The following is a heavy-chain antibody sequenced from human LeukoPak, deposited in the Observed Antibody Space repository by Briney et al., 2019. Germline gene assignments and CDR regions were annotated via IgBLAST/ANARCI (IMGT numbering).Heavy chain of an antibody. J-gene: IGHJ4*02. CDR3: ARDFSSGWSDYFDY. D-gene: IGHD6-19*01. Sequence: SETLSLTCTVSGGSISSYYWSWIRQPAGKGLEWIGRIYTRGSTNYNPSPKSRVTMSVDTSKNQFSLKLSSVTAADTAVYYCARDFSSGWSDYFDYWGQGTLVTVSS. CDR1: GGSISSYY. CDR2: IYTRGST. V-gene: IGHV4-4*07.